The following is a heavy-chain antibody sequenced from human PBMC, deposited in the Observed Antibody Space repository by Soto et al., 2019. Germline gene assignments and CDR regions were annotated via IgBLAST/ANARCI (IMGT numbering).Heavy chain of an antibody. V-gene: IGHV3-9*01. CDR3: TRGGRGALIAAAGTGHWLAP. J-gene: IGHJ5*02. CDR2: ISWSSSNS. Sequence: EVQLVEAGGGLVQPGRSLRLSCVASGFTFDDHAMHWVRQLPGKGLEWLSGISWSSSNSRYADSVKGRFNISRDNAKNFLFLQRDRLRPEDSALYYCTRGGRGALIAAAGTGHWLAPWCQGTLVTVSS. CDR1: GFTFDDHA. D-gene: IGHD6-13*01.